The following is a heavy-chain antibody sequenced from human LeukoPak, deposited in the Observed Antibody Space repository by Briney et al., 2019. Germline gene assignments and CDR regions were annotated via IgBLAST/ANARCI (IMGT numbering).Heavy chain of an antibody. CDR3: ARERRVYYVDV. D-gene: IGHD3-3*01. J-gene: IGHJ6*03. V-gene: IGHV4-61*02. Sequence: PSETLSLTCTVSGGPISSGSYYWSWIRQPAGKGLEWTGRIYTSGSTNYNPSLKSRVTISVDTSKNQFSLKLSSVTAADTAVYYCARERRVYYVDVWGKGTTVTVSS. CDR2: IYTSGST. CDR1: GGPISSGSYY.